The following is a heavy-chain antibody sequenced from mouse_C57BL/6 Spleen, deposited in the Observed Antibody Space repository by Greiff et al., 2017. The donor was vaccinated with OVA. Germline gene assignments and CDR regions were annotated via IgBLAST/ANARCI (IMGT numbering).Heavy chain of an antibody. V-gene: IGHV7-3*01. CDR2: IRTTANGYTT. Sequence: EVHLVESGGGLVQPGGSLSLSCAASGFTFTDYYMSWVRQPPGKALEWLGFIRTTANGYTTEYSASVKGTFTFSRDSSQTILYLHMNALRAEDSATYYCARSPMVTTAWFADWGQGTLVTVSA. CDR3: ARSPMVTTAWFAD. CDR1: GFTFTDYY. D-gene: IGHD2-2*01. J-gene: IGHJ3*01.